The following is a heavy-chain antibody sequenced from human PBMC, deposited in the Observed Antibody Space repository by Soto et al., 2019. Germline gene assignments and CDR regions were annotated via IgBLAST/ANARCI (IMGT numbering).Heavy chain of an antibody. D-gene: IGHD4-17*01. Sequence: SETLSLTCAVSGGSISRSNWWSWVRQPPGKGLEWIGEIYHSGSTNYNPSLKSRVTISVDKSKNQFSLKLSSVTAADTAMYYCARGTGMTTVPTFDYWGQGTLVTVSS. CDR3: ARGTGMTTVPTFDY. CDR2: IYHSGST. CDR1: GGSISRSNW. J-gene: IGHJ4*02. V-gene: IGHV4-4*02.